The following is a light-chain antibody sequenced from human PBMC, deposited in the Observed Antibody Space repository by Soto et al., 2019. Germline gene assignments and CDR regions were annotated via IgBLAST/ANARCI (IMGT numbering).Light chain of an antibody. CDR1: QSVSSY. V-gene: IGKV3-15*01. CDR2: GAS. Sequence: EIVLTQSPATLSLSPGERATLSCRASQSVSSYLAWYQQKPGQAPRLLIYGASTRATGIPARFSGSGSGTGFTLIISSLQSEDSAVYYCQQYNSWLWTFGQGTKVDIK. J-gene: IGKJ1*01. CDR3: QQYNSWLWT.